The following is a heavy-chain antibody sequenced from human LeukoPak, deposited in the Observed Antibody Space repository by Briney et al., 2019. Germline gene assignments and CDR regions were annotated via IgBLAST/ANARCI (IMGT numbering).Heavy chain of an antibody. CDR2: IYHSGST. CDR1: GGSISSGGYS. Sequence: SETLSLTCAVSGGSISSGGYSWSWIRQPPGKGLEWIGYIYHSGSTYYNPSLKSRVTISVDRSKNQFSLKLSSVTAAETAVYYCARGGGVVPAALLDYWGQGTLVTVSS. J-gene: IGHJ4*02. V-gene: IGHV4-30-2*01. CDR3: ARGGGVVPAALLDY. D-gene: IGHD2-2*01.